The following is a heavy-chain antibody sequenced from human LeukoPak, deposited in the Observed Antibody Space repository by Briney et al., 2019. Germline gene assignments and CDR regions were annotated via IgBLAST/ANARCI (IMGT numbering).Heavy chain of an antibody. CDR3: ARQSGLRFSKVDY. V-gene: IGHV4-39*01. CDR2: IYYSGST. Sequence: PSETLSLTCTVSGGSISSSSYYWGWIRQPPGKGLEWIGSIYYSGSTYYNPSLKSRVTISVDTSKNQFSLKLSSVTAADTAVYYCARQSGLRFSKVDYWGQGTLVTVSS. CDR1: GGSISSSSYY. J-gene: IGHJ4*02. D-gene: IGHD3-3*01.